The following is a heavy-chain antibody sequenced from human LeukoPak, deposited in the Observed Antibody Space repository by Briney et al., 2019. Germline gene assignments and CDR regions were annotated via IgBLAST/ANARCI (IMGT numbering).Heavy chain of an antibody. CDR1: GGSFSGYY. V-gene: IGHV4-34*01. CDR2: INHSGST. CDR3: ARGMTYCSSTSCPLFDY. Sequence: SETLSLTCAVYGGSFSGYYCSWIRQPPGKGLEWIGEINHSGSTNYNPSLKSRVTISVDTSKNQFSLKLSSVTAADTAVYYCARGMTYCSSTSCPLFDYWGQGTLVTVSS. D-gene: IGHD2-2*01. J-gene: IGHJ4*02.